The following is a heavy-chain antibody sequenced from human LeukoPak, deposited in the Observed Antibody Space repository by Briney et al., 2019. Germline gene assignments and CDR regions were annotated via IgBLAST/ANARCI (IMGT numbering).Heavy chain of an antibody. CDR3: ARAYYCGGDCYHFDY. V-gene: IGHV4-59*01. CDR2: IYYSGST. J-gene: IGHJ4*02. Sequence: SETLSLTCTASGGSISSYYWSWIRQPPGKGLEWIGYIYYSGSTNYNPSLKSRVTISVDTSKNQFSLKLSSVTAADTAVYYCARAYYCGGDCYHFDYWGQGTLVTVSS. CDR1: GGSISSYY. D-gene: IGHD2-21*02.